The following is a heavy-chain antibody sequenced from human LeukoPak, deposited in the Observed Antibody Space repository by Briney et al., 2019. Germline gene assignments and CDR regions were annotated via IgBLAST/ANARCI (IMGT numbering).Heavy chain of an antibody. Sequence: SETLSLTCTVSGGSISSSSYYWGWIRQPPGKGLEWIGSIYYSGSTYYNPSLKSRVTISVDTSKNQFPLKLSSVTAADTVVYYCARHLSPRGYSYGWGYFDLWGRGTLVTVSS. D-gene: IGHD5-18*01. J-gene: IGHJ2*01. CDR2: IYYSGST. CDR1: GGSISSSSYY. V-gene: IGHV4-39*01. CDR3: ARHLSPRGYSYGWGYFDL.